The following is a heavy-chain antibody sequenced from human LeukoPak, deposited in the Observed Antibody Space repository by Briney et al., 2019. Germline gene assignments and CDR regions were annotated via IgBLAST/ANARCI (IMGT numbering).Heavy chain of an antibody. CDR3: ARDAMSTSDGYYYYYMDV. CDR1: GFTFSSYW. J-gene: IGHJ6*03. V-gene: IGHV3-7*01. D-gene: IGHD5/OR15-5a*01. Sequence: GGSLRLSCAASGFTFSSYWMSWVRQAPGKGLEWVANIKQDGSEKYYVDSVKGRFTISRDNAKNSLYLQMNSLRAEDTAVYYCARDAMSTSDGYYYYYMDVWGKGTTVTVSS. CDR2: IKQDGSEK.